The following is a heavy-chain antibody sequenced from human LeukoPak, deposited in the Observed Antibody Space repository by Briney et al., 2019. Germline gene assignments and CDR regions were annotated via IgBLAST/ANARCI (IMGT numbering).Heavy chain of an antibody. CDR2: ISGSGGST. Sequence: GGSLRLSCEASGFTFSSYAMNWVRQAPGKGLERVSGISGSGGSTYYADSVKGRFTISRDNSKNTLYLQMNSLRAEDTAVYYCANAGPRGGWYSFDYWGQGTLVTVSS. CDR3: ANAGPRGGWYSFDY. CDR1: GFTFSSYA. V-gene: IGHV3-23*01. J-gene: IGHJ4*02. D-gene: IGHD6-19*01.